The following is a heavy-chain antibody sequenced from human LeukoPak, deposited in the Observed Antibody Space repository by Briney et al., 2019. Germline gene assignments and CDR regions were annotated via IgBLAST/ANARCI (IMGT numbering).Heavy chain of an antibody. Sequence: GGSLRLSCAASGFTFDNFAIPWVRQAPGKGLQWVSLISGDGGATSYADSVKGRFTISRDNSKDSLYLQMNRLRTEDTALYYCAKSDGSYHYYSMDIWGQGTTVTVSS. CDR2: ISGDGGAT. J-gene: IGHJ6*02. V-gene: IGHV3-43*02. CDR3: AKSDGSYHYYSMDI. CDR1: GFTFDNFA.